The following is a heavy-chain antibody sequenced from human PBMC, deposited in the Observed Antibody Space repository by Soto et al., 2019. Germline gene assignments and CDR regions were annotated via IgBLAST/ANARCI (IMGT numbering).Heavy chain of an antibody. CDR3: ARVVWSGYYTSHYYYYMDV. CDR1: GGSISSGGYY. CDR2: IYYSGST. V-gene: IGHV4-31*03. D-gene: IGHD3-3*01. Sequence: SETLSLTCTVSGGSISSGGYYWSWIRQHPGKGLEWIGYIYYSGSTYYNPSLKSRVTISVDTSKNQFSLKLSSVTAADTAVYYCARVVWSGYYTSHYYYYMDVWGKGTTVTVSS. J-gene: IGHJ6*03.